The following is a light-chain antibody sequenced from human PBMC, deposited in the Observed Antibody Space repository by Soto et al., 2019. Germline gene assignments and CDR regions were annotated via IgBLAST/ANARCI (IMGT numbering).Light chain of an antibody. CDR3: QQYGSSSPTT. CDR2: GAS. J-gene: IGKJ5*01. CDR1: QGVTSNY. Sequence: DIELTQSPGTLSVSPGERATLSCRASQGVTSNYLAWYQQRPGQAPRLLIYGASNSATGIPDRFSGGGAGTDFTLTISRREPEDFAMYYCQQYGSSSPTTFGQGTRLEIE. V-gene: IGKV3-20*01.